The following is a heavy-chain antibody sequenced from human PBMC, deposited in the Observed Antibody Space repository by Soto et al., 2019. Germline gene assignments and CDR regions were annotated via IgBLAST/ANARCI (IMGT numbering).Heavy chain of an antibody. CDR2: ISGGSSRI. J-gene: IGHJ6*02. V-gene: IGHV3-48*02. CDR3: ARVIYGGWSTIKDYYYYAMDV. Sequence: HPGGSLRLSCAASGFTFSSYDMNWVRQAPGKGLEWVSYISGGSSRIFYADSVKGRFTISRDNAKNSLYLQMNSQRDEDTGVYYCARVIYGGWSTIKDYYYYAMDVWGQGTTVTVSS. D-gene: IGHD5-12*01. CDR1: GFTFSSYD.